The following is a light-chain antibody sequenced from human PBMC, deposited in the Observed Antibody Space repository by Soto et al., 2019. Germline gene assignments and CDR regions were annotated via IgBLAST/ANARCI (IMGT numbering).Light chain of an antibody. Sequence: DIQMTQSPSTLSASVGDRVTITCRASQSISTWLAWYQQKPGKAPKLLTYEASSLESGVPSRFSGSGCGTEFTLTISSLQPDDLATYYCQQYYSYSWTFGQGTKVEIK. V-gene: IGKV1-5*03. CDR1: QSISTW. J-gene: IGKJ1*01. CDR2: EAS. CDR3: QQYYSYSWT.